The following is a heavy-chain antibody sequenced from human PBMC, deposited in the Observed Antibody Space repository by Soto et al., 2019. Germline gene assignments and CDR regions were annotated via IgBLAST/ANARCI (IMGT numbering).Heavy chain of an antibody. CDR2: LSDSGGSI. D-gene: IGHD2-8*01. J-gene: IGHJ4*02. V-gene: IGHV3-23*01. Sequence: EVQLLESGGGLLQPGGSLRLSCTASGFTLNRHAMTWVRQAPGKGLEWVSGLSDSGGSIYYADSVKGRFTISRANSMNTLYLQINTLRAEETAVYYCAKVSSAWYAGFFDLWGQGTLVTVSS. CDR1: GFTLNRHA. CDR3: AKVSSAWYAGFFDL.